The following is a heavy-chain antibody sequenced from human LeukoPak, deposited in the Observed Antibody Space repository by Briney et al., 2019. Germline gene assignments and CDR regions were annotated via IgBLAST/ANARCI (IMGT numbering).Heavy chain of an antibody. Sequence: SETLSLTCAVYGGSFSGYYWSWIRQPPGKGLEWIGEINHSGSTNYNPSLKSRVTISVDTSKNQFSLKLSSVTAADTAVYYCARGPRGYYPKAAFDIWGQGTMVTVSS. J-gene: IGHJ3*02. D-gene: IGHD3-22*01. V-gene: IGHV4-34*01. CDR1: GGSFSGYY. CDR3: ARGPRGYYPKAAFDI. CDR2: INHSGST.